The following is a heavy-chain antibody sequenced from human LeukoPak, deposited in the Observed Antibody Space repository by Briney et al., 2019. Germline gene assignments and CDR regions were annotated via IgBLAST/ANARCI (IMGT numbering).Heavy chain of an antibody. J-gene: IGHJ1*01. CDR2: ISSSSGGTI. Sequence: GGSLRLSCAASGFSFSSYSMNWVRQAPGKGLEWVSSISSSSGGTIHYADSVKGRFTISRDNAKNSLYLQMNSLRAEDTAVYYCARAPYYYDSSGYFQHWGQGTLVTVSS. V-gene: IGHV3-48*04. CDR1: GFSFSSYS. CDR3: ARAPYYYDSSGYFQH. D-gene: IGHD3-22*01.